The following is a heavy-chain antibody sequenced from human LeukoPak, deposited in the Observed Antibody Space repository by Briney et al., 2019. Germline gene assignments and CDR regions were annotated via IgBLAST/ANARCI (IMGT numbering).Heavy chain of an antibody. D-gene: IGHD2-8*01. CDR2: IYHSGST. J-gene: IGHJ4*02. CDR1: GGSFSGYY. Sequence: SETLSLTCAVYGGSFSGYYWSWIRQPPGKGLEWIGEIYHSGSTNYNPSLKSRVTISVDKSKNQFSLKLSSVTAADTAVYYCARDLLVYCTNGVCYRSPGFDYWGQGTLVTVSS. CDR3: ARDLLVYCTNGVCYRSPGFDY. V-gene: IGHV4-34*01.